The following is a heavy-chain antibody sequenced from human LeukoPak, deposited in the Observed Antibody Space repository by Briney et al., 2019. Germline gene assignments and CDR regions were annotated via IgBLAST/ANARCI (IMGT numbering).Heavy chain of an antibody. V-gene: IGHV3-7*03. CDR2: IKQDGSEK. J-gene: IGHJ4*02. D-gene: IGHD2-2*01. CDR1: GFTFSSYW. Sequence: PGGSLRLSCAASGFTFSSYWMSWVRQAPGKGLEWVANIKQDGSEKYYVDSVKGRFTISRDNSKNMLYLQMNSLRAEDTAVYYCANIDIVVVPAAKWLDYWGQGTLVTVSS. CDR3: ANIDIVVVPAAKWLDY.